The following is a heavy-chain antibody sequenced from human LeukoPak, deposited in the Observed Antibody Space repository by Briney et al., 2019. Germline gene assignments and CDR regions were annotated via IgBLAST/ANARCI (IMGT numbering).Heavy chain of an antibody. CDR2: INHSGST. CDR3: ARGRGNWIPRGWFDP. Sequence: PSETLSLTCAVYGGSFSGYYWSWIRQPPGKGLEWIGEINHSGSTNYNPSLKSRVTISVDTSKNQFSLKLSSVTAADTAVYYCARGRGNWIPRGWFDPWGQGTLVTVSS. D-gene: IGHD1-20*01. V-gene: IGHV4-34*01. J-gene: IGHJ5*02. CDR1: GGSFSGYY.